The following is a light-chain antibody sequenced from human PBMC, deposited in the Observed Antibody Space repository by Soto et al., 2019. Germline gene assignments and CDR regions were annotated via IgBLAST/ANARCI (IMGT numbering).Light chain of an antibody. CDR2: GAS. CDR1: QSVSSY. CDR3: QQYNNWPLT. Sequence: EIVMTQSPATLSASPGESATLSCRASQSVSSYLAWYQQKPGQAPRLLIYGASTRATGIPARFSGSGSGTEFTLTISSLQSEDFAVYYCQQYNNWPLTFGGGTKVEIK. V-gene: IGKV3-15*01. J-gene: IGKJ4*01.